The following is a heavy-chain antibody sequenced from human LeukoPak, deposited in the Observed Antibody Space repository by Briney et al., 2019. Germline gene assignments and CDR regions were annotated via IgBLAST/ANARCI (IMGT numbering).Heavy chain of an antibody. CDR3: ARDLGAGNSGSLADY. CDR2: ISAYNGNT. V-gene: IGHV1-18*01. Sequence: GASVKVSCKASGYTFTSYGISWVRQAPGQGLEWMGWISAYNGNTNYAQKLQGRVTMTTDTSTSTAYMELRSLRSADTAVYYCARDLGAGNSGSLADYWGQGTLVTVSS. J-gene: IGHJ4*02. CDR1: GYTFTSYG. D-gene: IGHD3-10*01.